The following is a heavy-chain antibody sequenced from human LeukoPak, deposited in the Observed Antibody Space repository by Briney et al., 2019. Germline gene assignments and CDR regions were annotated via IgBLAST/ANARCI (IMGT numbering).Heavy chain of an antibody. J-gene: IGHJ4*02. D-gene: IGHD5-18*01. V-gene: IGHV3-49*04. CDR3: TRVKDTAMVNDY. CDR1: GFTFGDYA. Sequence: PGGSLRLSCTASGFTFGDYAMSWVRQAPGKGLGWVGFIRSKAYGGTTEYAASVKGRFTISRDDSKSIAYLQMNSLKTEDTAVYYCTRVKDTAMVNDYWGQGTLVTVSS. CDR2: IRSKAYGGTT.